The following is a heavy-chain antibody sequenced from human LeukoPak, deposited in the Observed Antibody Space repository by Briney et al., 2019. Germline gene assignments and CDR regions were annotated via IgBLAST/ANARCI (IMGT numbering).Heavy chain of an antibody. V-gene: IGHV1-18*01. Sequence: ASVKVSSKASGYTFTSYGISWVRQAPGQGLEWMGWISAYNGNTNYAQKLQGRVTITTDTSTSTAYMELRSRRSDDPTVHYCARGGTTLGVDYWGQGTLGTGSS. CDR2: ISAYNGNT. CDR3: ARGGTTLGVDY. J-gene: IGHJ4*02. CDR1: GYTFTSYG. D-gene: IGHD3-16*01.